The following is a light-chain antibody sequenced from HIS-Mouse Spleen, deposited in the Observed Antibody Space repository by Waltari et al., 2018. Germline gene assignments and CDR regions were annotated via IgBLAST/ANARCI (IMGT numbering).Light chain of an antibody. Sequence: QSVLTQPPSASGTPGQRVTISCSGSSSNIGRNTVNWYQQLPGPAPQLLTNSNNQRPSGVPDRFSGSKSGTSASLAISGLQSEDEADYYCAAWDDSLKVFGGGTKLTVL. V-gene: IGLV1-44*01. J-gene: IGLJ2*01. CDR3: AAWDDSLKV. CDR1: SSNIGRNT. CDR2: SNN.